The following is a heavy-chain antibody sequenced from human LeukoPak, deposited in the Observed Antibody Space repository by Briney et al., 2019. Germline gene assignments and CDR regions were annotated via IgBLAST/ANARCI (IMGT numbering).Heavy chain of an antibody. J-gene: IGHJ4*02. V-gene: IGHV3-33*06. CDR2: IWYDGSNE. CDR1: GFTFSSYG. CDR3: AKDRFSSGFSYYFDY. Sequence: PGGSLRLSCAASGFTFSSYGMHWVRQAPGKGLEWVAVIWYDGSNEYYADSVKGRFTISRDNSKNTLYLQMNSLRAEDTAVYYCAKDRFSSGFSYYFDYWGQGTLVTVSS. D-gene: IGHD6-19*01.